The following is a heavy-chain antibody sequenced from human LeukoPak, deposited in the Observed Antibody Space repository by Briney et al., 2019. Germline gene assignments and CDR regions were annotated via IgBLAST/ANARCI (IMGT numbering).Heavy chain of an antibody. CDR3: AKDGGGNYYDSSGYLTYFDY. Sequence: AGGSLRLSCAASGFTFSSYGMHWVRQAPGKGLEWVAFIRYDGSNKYYADSVKGRFTISRDNSKNTLYLQMNSLRAEDTAVYYCAKDGGGNYYDSSGYLTYFDYWGQGTLVTVSS. J-gene: IGHJ4*02. D-gene: IGHD3-22*01. V-gene: IGHV3-30*02. CDR1: GFTFSSYG. CDR2: IRYDGSNK.